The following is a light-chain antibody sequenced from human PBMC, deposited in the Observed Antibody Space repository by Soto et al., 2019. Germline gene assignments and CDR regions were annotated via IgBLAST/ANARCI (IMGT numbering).Light chain of an antibody. CDR3: SSYTSSSTYVV. CDR1: SSDVGGYNY. Sequence: QSALTQPASVSGSPGQSITISCTGTSSDVGGYNYVSWYQQHPGKAPQLIIYDVANRPSGVSNRFSGSKSGNTASLTISGXXAEDEAXXYCSSYTSSSTYVVFGGGTKLTVL. CDR2: DVA. J-gene: IGLJ2*01. V-gene: IGLV2-14*03.